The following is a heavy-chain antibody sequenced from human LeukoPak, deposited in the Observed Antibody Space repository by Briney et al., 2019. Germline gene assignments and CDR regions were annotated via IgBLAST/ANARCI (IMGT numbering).Heavy chain of an antibody. Sequence: GGSLRLSCSASGFPFSSYAMHWVGQAPGKGLDYVSAISDSGGSTYYADSVKGRFTISRDNSKNTLYLQMSSLRAEDTAVYFCVRGYAFGPYGMDVWGQGTTVTVSS. V-gene: IGHV3-64D*09. CDR2: ISDSGGST. CDR3: VRGYAFGPYGMDV. J-gene: IGHJ6*02. CDR1: GFPFSSYA. D-gene: IGHD5-18*01.